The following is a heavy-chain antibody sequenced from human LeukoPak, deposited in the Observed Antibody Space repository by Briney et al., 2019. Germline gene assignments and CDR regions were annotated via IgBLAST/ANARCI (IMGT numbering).Heavy chain of an antibody. D-gene: IGHD1-14*01. Sequence: GGSLRLSCAVSGFTFNSHEMNWVHQAPGKGLEWVSYISSSGSTIYYADSVKGRFTISRDNAKNSLYLQMNSLRAEDTAVYYCAGTGWVGAPEYWGQGTLVTVSS. CDR3: AGTGWVGAPEY. J-gene: IGHJ4*02. CDR2: ISSSGSTI. V-gene: IGHV3-48*03. CDR1: GFTFNSHE.